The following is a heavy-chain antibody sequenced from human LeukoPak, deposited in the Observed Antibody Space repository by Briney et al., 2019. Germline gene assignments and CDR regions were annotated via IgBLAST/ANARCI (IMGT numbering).Heavy chain of an antibody. J-gene: IGHJ4*02. CDR3: ARGDCSGGSCYLSLTTIDY. CDR2: IRYDGSNK. V-gene: IGHV3-30*02. Sequence: PGGSLRLSCAASGFTFSYYGMHWVRQAPGKGLEWVAFIRYDGSNKYYADSVKGRFTISRDNSKNTVYLQMNSLRAEDTAVYYCARGDCSGGSCYLSLTTIDYWGQGTLVTVSS. CDR1: GFTFSYYG. D-gene: IGHD2-15*01.